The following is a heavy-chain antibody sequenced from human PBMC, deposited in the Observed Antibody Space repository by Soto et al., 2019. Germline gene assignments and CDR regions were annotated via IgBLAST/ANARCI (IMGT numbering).Heavy chain of an antibody. D-gene: IGHD4-17*01. CDR1: GFPVSTNY. V-gene: IGHV3-66*01. CDR3: ARGDGDYGRRLDP. CDR2: IYDGGST. Sequence: EVQLVESGGDLVQPGGCLRLSCAASGFPVSTNYVSWVRQAPGKGLEWVSIIYDGGSTYYADAVKGRFTISRDNFKNMLYLQMNSLRAEDTAVYYCARGDGDYGRRLDPWGQGTQVTVSS. J-gene: IGHJ5*02.